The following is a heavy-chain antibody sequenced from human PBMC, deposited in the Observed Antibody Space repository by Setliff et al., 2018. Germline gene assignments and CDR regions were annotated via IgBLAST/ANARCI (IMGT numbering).Heavy chain of an antibody. CDR3: ARDRISRYYDSGAHAFDI. D-gene: IGHD3-22*01. CDR2: INPIFGTA. J-gene: IGHJ3*02. V-gene: IGHV1-69*05. CDR1: GGTFSSYG. Sequence: SVKVSCKASGGTFSSYGVSWVRQAPEQGLEWMGGINPIFGTANYAQKFQGRLTVTTDESTNTAYMELSSLSSEDTAVYYCARDRISRYYDSGAHAFDIWGQGTMVTVSS.